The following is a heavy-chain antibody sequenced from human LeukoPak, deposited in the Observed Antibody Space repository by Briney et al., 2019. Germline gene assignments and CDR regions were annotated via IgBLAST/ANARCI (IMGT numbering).Heavy chain of an antibody. Sequence: PGGSLRLSCAVSGFTFSNYAMTWVRQAPGKGLEWVSTIGGSGYSTYDADSVRGRFAISRDNSKNTLSLQMNSLRVEDTAVYYCAKDVSTWGYSYGYVYWGQGTLVTVSS. CDR2: IGGSGYST. CDR3: AKDVSTWGYSYGYVY. D-gene: IGHD5-18*01. J-gene: IGHJ4*02. V-gene: IGHV3-23*01. CDR1: GFTFSNYA.